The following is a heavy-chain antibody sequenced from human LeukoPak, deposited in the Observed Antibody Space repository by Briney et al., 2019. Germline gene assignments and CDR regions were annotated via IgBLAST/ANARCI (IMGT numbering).Heavy chain of an antibody. CDR3: ARDRGIFGVAGHAFDI. CDR1: GGSISSGSYY. D-gene: IGHD3-3*01. CDR2: IYYSGST. J-gene: IGHJ3*02. Sequence: SETLSLTCTVSGGSISSGSYYWSWIRQPPGKGLEWIGYIYYSGSTNYDPSLKSRVTISVDTSTNQFSLKLTSVTAADTAVYYCARDRGIFGVAGHAFDIWGQGTLVTVSS. V-gene: IGHV4-61*01.